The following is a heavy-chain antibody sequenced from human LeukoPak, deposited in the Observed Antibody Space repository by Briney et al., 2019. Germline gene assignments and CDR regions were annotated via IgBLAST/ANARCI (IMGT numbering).Heavy chain of an antibody. CDR3: ANPRINYLYYFDY. D-gene: IGHD2/OR15-2a*01. CDR2: ISGNGGST. Sequence: GGSLRLSCAASGFTFSSYAMSWVRKAPGKGLEWVSAISGNGGSTYYADSVKGRFTISRDNSKNTLYLQMNSLRAEDTAVYYCANPRINYLYYFDYWGQGTLVTVSS. V-gene: IGHV3-23*01. CDR1: GFTFSSYA. J-gene: IGHJ4*02.